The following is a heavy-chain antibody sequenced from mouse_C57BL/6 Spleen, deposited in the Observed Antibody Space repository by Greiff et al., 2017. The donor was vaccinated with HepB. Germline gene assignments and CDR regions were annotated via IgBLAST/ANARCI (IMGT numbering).Heavy chain of an antibody. Sequence: QVQLQQPGAELVKPGASVKLSCTASGFTFNSYWITWVKQRPGQGLEWIGDIYPGSGSTNYNEKFKGKATLTVDTSSSTAYMQLSSLTSEDSAVYYCAMGDSNCEGFAYWGQGTLVTVSA. CDR3: AMGDSNCEGFAY. D-gene: IGHD2-5*01. J-gene: IGHJ3*01. V-gene: IGHV1-55*01. CDR1: GFTFNSYW. CDR2: IYPGSGST.